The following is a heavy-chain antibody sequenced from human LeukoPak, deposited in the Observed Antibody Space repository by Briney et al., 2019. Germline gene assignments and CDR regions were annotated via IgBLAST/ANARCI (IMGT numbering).Heavy chain of an antibody. V-gene: IGHV3-7*04. CDR2: INQDRSEI. CDR1: GFTFSKFW. D-gene: IGHD4-23*01. J-gene: IGHJ4*02. Sequence: GGSLRLSCAGSGFTFSKFWMSWVRQAPGKGLEWVANINQDRSEIYYVDSVKGRFTISRDNAKDSVYLQMNSLGVEDTAVYFCAREESGYGGNSCLEYWGQGTPVTVAS. CDR3: AREESGYGGNSCLEY.